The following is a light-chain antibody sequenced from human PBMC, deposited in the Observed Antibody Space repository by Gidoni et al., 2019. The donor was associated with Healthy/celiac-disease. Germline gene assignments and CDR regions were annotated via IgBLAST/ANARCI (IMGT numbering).Light chain of an antibody. Sequence: SSELTQDPAVSVALGQTVRITCQGDSLRSYYASWYQQKPGQAPVLVIYGKNNRPSGIPDRFSGSSSGNTASLTITGAQAEDEADYYCNSRDSSGNPHYVFGTGTKVTVX. J-gene: IGLJ1*01. CDR1: SLRSYY. V-gene: IGLV3-19*01. CDR3: NSRDSSGNPHYV. CDR2: GKN.